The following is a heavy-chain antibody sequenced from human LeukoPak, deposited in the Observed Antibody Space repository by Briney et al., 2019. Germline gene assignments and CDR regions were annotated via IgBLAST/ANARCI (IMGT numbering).Heavy chain of an antibody. CDR1: GYTFTSYG. CDR3: ARTGYCSSTSCWDSDY. V-gene: IGHV1-18*01. J-gene: IGHJ4*02. D-gene: IGHD2-2*01. CDR2: LSAYNGNT. Sequence: ASVKVSCKASGYTFTSYGISWGRQAPGQGLGWMGWLSAYNGNTNYAQKLQGRVTMTTDTSTSTAHMELRSLRSDDTAVYYCARTGYCSSTSCWDSDYWGQGTLVTVSS.